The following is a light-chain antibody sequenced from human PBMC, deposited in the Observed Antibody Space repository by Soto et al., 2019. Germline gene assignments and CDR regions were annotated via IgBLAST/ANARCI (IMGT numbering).Light chain of an antibody. CDR3: QQRSNWPPLT. J-gene: IGKJ3*01. Sequence: EIVLTQSPATLSLSPGERATLSCRASQSVGSYLAWYQQKPGQAPRLLIYDAYNRATGVPARFSGSGSGTDFTLTISSLEPEDFEVYYCQQRSNWPPLTFGPGTKVDIK. CDR1: QSVGSY. V-gene: IGKV3-11*01. CDR2: DAY.